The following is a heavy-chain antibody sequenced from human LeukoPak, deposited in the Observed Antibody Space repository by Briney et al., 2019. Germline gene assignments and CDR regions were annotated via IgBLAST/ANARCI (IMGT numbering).Heavy chain of an antibody. J-gene: IGHJ3*02. CDR1: GFTFSDHQ. V-gene: IGHV3-7*02. D-gene: IGHD1-20*01. CDR2: IKQDGGEK. CDR3: ARSITGNAFDI. Sequence: PGGSLRLSCVGSGFTFSDHQMNWVRQAPGKGLEWVAKIKQDGGEKHYVDSVKGRFTVSRDNAKNRLYLQTNSLRVEDTAVYYCARSITGNAFDIWGQGTLVIVSS.